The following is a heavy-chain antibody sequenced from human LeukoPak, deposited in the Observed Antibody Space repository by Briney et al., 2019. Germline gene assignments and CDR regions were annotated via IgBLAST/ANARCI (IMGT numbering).Heavy chain of an antibody. J-gene: IGHJ4*02. Sequence: PSETLSLTCTVSGDSMTNYYWNWIRQPPGKGLEWIGYIHHSGTTNYNPSLKSRLTMSVDTSKNQFSLKLTSVSAADTAMYFCAKTGSLMGRFFDCWGQGIQVIVSS. V-gene: IGHV4-59*01. D-gene: IGHD3-10*01. CDR2: IHHSGTT. CDR3: AKTGSLMGRFFDC. CDR1: GDSMTNYY.